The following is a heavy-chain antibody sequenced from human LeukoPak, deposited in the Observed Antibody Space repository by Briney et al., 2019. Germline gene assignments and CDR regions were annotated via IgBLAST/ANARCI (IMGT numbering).Heavy chain of an antibody. CDR3: TTDFSRFDFSSGYYSY. D-gene: IGHD3-3*01. CDR1: GFTFTNAC. V-gene: IGHV3-15*01. CDR2: IKSNIDGGTT. Sequence: PAGTLSLSCAASGFTFTNACMGWVRQAPGKGLEWVGRIKSNIDGGTTDFDEPVKGRFTISRDDLTNTLYLQMNSLNTADTGVYYCTTDFSRFDFSSGYYSYWGQGTLVTVSS. J-gene: IGHJ4*02.